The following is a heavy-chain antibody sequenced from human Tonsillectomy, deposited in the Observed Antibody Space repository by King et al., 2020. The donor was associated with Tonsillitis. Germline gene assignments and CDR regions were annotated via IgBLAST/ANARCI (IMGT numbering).Heavy chain of an antibody. CDR3: ASGFFYDRSRDAWPTP. J-gene: IGHJ5*02. CDR1: TYTFTNYY. D-gene: IGHD3-22*01. Sequence: VQLVQSGAEVKKPGASVKVSCKTSTYTFTNYYMHWVRQAPGQGLEWMGIINPSSGITTYAQKFQGRVTMTRDTSTSTVYMELSSLRSEDTALYYCASGFFYDRSRDAWPTPRAHGTPATGS. CDR2: INPSSGIT. V-gene: IGHV1-46*03.